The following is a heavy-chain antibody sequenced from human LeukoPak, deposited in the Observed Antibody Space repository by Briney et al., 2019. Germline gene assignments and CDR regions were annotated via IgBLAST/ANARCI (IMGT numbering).Heavy chain of an antibody. J-gene: IGHJ4*02. CDR1: GFTFSSYS. V-gene: IGHV3-23*01. Sequence: GGSLRLSCAASGFTFSSYSMSWVRQAPGKGLEWVSSVSGNGAYTYYADSVKGRFTISRDNSKSTLYLQMDSLRAEDTATYFCAKKSGSYSTTGGYFDYWGQGSLVSVSS. D-gene: IGHD3-10*01. CDR2: VSGNGAYT. CDR3: AKKSGSYSTTGGYFDY.